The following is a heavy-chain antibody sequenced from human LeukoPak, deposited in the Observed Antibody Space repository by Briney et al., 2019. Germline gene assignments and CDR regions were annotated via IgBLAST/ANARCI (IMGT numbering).Heavy chain of an antibody. V-gene: IGHV3-49*03. D-gene: IGHD6-19*01. CDR2: IRSKAYGGTT. J-gene: IGHJ4*02. Sequence: GGSLRLSCTASGFTFGVYAMSWFRQAPGKGLEWGGFIRSKAYGGTTEYAASVKGRLTISRDDSKSIAYLQMHSLKTEDTAVYYCTAQWLDPLAYWGQGTLVTVSS. CDR1: GFTFGVYA. CDR3: TAQWLDPLAY.